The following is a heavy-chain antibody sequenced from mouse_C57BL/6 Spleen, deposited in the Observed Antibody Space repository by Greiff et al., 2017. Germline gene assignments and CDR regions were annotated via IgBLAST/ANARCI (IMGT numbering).Heavy chain of an antibody. V-gene: IGHV5-6*01. CDR3: ARHTGTGDYFDY. CDR1: GFTFSSYG. D-gene: IGHD4-1*01. CDR2: ISSGGSYT. J-gene: IGHJ2*01. Sequence: EVKLMESGGDLVKPGGSLKLSCAASGFTFSSYGMSWVRQTPDKRLAWVATISSGGSYTYYPDSVKGRFTISRDNAKNTLYLQMSSLKSEDTAMYYCARHTGTGDYFDYWGQGTTLTVSS.